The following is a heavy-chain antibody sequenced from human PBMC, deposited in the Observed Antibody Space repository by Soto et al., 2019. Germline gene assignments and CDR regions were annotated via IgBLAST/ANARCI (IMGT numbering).Heavy chain of an antibody. J-gene: IGHJ3*02. V-gene: IGHV1-18*01. CDR3: ARIPTLVVVAADAFDI. Sequence: QVQLVQSGAEVKKPGASVKVSCKASGYTFTSYGISWVRQAPGEGLEWMGWISAYNGNTNYAQKLQGRVTMTTDTSTSTAYMELRSLRSDDTAVYYCARIPTLVVVAADAFDIWGQGTMVTVSS. D-gene: IGHD2-15*01. CDR2: ISAYNGNT. CDR1: GYTFTSYG.